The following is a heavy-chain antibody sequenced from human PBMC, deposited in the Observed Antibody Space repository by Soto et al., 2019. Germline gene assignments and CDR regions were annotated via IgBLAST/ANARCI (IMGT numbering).Heavy chain of an antibody. D-gene: IGHD2-8*01. CDR1: GFTFSKYG. J-gene: IGHJ6*02. Sequence: ASVKVSFKASGFTFSKYGLNWVRQAPGQGLEWMGWVSANNGHTNYAQNLQGRVSMTTDTSTGTAYMELRGLRFDDTAVYYCARDIESVTAKHFFYYYAMDVWGQGTTVTVSS. CDR2: VSANNGHT. V-gene: IGHV1-18*01. CDR3: ARDIESVTAKHFFYYYAMDV.